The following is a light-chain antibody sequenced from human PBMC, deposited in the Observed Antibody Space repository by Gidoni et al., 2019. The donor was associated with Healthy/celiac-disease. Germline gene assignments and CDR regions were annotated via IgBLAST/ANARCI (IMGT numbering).Light chain of an antibody. CDR2: GAS. J-gene: IGKJ4*01. Sequence: EIVLTQSPGTLSLSPGERATLPCRASQSVSSSYLAWYQQNPGQAPRLLIYGASSRATGIPDRFSDSGSGTDFPLTISRLEPEDFAVSYCQQYGSSLLTFGGGTKVEIK. V-gene: IGKV3-20*01. CDR1: QSVSSSY. CDR3: QQYGSSLLT.